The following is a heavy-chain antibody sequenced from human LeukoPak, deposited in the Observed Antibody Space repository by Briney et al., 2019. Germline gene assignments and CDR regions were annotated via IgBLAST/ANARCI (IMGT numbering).Heavy chain of an antibody. J-gene: IGHJ3*02. CDR3: ARDRITMIVVVNDAFDI. V-gene: IGHV1-2*02. Sequence: AASVKVSCKASGYTFTGYYMHWVRQAPGQGLEWMGWINPNSGGTNYAQKFQGRVTMTRDTSISTAYMELSRLRSDDTAVHYCARDRITMIVVVNDAFDIWGQGTMVTVSS. CDR1: GYTFTGYY. D-gene: IGHD3-22*01. CDR2: INPNSGGT.